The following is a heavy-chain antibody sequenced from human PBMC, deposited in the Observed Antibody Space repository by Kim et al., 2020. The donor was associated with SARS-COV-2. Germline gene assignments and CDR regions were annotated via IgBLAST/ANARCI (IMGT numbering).Heavy chain of an antibody. J-gene: IGHJ4*02. CDR3: ARGNYYGDYVVGDY. D-gene: IGHD4-17*01. V-gene: IGHV3-11*01. Sequence: DTVKGRFTISRDNAKNSLYLQMNSLRAEDTAVYYCARGNYYGDYVVGDYWGQGTLGTVSS.